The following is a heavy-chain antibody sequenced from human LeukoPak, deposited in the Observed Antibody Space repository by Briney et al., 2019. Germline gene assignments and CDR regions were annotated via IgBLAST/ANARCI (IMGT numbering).Heavy chain of an antibody. D-gene: IGHD1-26*01. J-gene: IGHJ4*02. CDR2: IHKAGTES. CDR1: GFTFSNYW. CDR3: ARVGTWELQRVFDY. Sequence: GGSLRLSCAASGFTFSNYWMTWVRQAPGKGLEGVANIHKAGTESYYVASVKGRFAISRDNAKNSLYLQLSSLRVDDTAVYYCARVGTWELQRVFDYWGQGTLVTVSS. V-gene: IGHV3-7*01.